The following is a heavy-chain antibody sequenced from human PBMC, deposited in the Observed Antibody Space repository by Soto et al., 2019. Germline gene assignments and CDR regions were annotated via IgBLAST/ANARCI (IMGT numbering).Heavy chain of an antibody. J-gene: IGHJ5*02. CDR3: ARDFVAGTNWFDP. CDR1: GGSISSYY. CDR2: IYYSGST. Sequence: KASETLSLTCTVSGGSISSYYWSWIRQPPGKGLEWIGYIYYSGSTNYNPSLKSRVTISVDTSKNQFSLKLSSVTAADTAVYYCARDFVAGTNWFDPWGQGTLVTVSS. D-gene: IGHD6-19*01. V-gene: IGHV4-59*01.